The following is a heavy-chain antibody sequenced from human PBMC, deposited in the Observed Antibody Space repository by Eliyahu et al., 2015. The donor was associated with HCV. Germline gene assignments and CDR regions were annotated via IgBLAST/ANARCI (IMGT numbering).Heavy chain of an antibody. V-gene: IGHV5-51*01. CDR2: IYPGDSDT. Sequence: EVQLVPSGAEVKKPXXSLKISCXGSGXSFTSHWIVWVRQMPGRGLEWMGIIYPGDSDTRYSPSFQGQVTISADKSISTAYLQWSSLKASDTAMYYCARLIDYWGQGTLVTVSS. J-gene: IGHJ4*02. CDR3: ARLIDY. CDR1: GXSFTSHW.